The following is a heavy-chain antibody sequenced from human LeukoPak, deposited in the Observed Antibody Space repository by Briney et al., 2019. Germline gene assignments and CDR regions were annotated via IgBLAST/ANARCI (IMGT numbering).Heavy chain of an antibody. CDR1: GFTFDDYG. CDR3: ARSGSYYTVYYFDY. J-gene: IGHJ4*02. Sequence: GGSLRLSCAASGFTFDDYGMSWVRQAPGKRLEWVSGINWNGGSTGYADSVKGRFTISRDNAKNSMYLQMNSLRAEDTALYHCARSGSYYTVYYFDYWGQGTLVTVSS. CDR2: INWNGGST. V-gene: IGHV3-20*01. D-gene: IGHD1-26*01.